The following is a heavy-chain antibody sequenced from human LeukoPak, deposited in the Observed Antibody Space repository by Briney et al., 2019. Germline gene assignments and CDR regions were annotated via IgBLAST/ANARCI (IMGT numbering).Heavy chain of an antibody. V-gene: IGHV3-30-3*01. J-gene: IGHJ4*02. CDR2: ISYDGSNK. CDR1: GFTFSSYA. D-gene: IGHD2-15*01. Sequence: GRSLRLSCAASGFTFSSYAMHWVRQAPGKGLEWVAVISYDGSNKYYADSVKGRFTISRDNSKNTLYLQMNSLRAEDTAVYYCARSERGGGKDPDYWGQGTPVTVSS. CDR3: ARSERGGGKDPDY.